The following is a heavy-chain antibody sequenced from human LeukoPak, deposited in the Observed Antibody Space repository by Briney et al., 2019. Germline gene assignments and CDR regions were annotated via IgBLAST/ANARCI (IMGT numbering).Heavy chain of an antibody. Sequence: ASVKVSCKASGYTFTSYGISWVRQATGQGLEWMGWMNPNSGNTGYAQKFQGRVTMTRNTSISTAYMELSSLRSEDTAVYYCARGVGIAAAGTSDYWGQGTLVTVSS. J-gene: IGHJ4*02. CDR2: MNPNSGNT. V-gene: IGHV1-8*02. CDR3: ARGVGIAAAGTSDY. D-gene: IGHD6-13*01. CDR1: GYTFTSYG.